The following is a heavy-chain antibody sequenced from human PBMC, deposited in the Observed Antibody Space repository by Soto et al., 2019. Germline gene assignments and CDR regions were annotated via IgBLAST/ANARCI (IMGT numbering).Heavy chain of an antibody. CDR3: ARQIYDSDTGPNFQYYFDS. V-gene: IGHV5-10-1*01. CDR1: GDSCAGYW. J-gene: IGHJ4*02. CDR2: IDPSDSQT. Sequence: PGESLKICCRGAGDSCAGYWITWVRQKPGKGLEWMGRIDPSDSQTHYSPSFRGHVTISVTKSITTVFLQWSSLRASDTAMYYCARQIYDSDTGPNFQYYFDSWGQGTPVTVSS. D-gene: IGHD3-22*01.